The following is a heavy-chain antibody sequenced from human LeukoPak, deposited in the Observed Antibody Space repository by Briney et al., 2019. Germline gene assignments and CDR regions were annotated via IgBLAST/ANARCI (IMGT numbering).Heavy chain of an antibody. Sequence: ASVKVSCKTSGYKFLSHGVSWVRQAPGQGLEWLGWIRADNGDTRFAQKFQGRFTMTTDTSTSTAHMELMSLRSDDTAVYYCARDWPTVIADFWGQGTLVTVSS. V-gene: IGHV1-18*04. CDR3: ARDWPTVIADF. D-gene: IGHD4-11*01. CDR2: IRADNGDT. CDR1: GYKFLSHG. J-gene: IGHJ1*01.